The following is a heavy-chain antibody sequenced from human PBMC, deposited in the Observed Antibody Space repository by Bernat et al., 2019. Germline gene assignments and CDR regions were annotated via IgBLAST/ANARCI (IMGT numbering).Heavy chain of an antibody. J-gene: IGHJ4*02. D-gene: IGHD3-10*01. CDR1: GFTFSSYW. CDR3: ANIAGAADDY. V-gene: IGHV3-7*03. Sequence: EVQLVESGGGLVQPGGSLRLSCAASGFTFSSYWMSWVRQAPGKGLEWVANIKQDGSEKYYVDSVKGRFSISRDNAQNSLYLQMNSLRAEDTAVYYCANIAGAADDYWGQGTLVTVSS. CDR2: IKQDGSEK.